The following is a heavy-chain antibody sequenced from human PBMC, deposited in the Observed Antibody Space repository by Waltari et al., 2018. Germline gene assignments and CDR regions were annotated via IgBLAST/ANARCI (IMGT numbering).Heavy chain of an antibody. V-gene: IGHV1-2*06. D-gene: IGHD2-2*01. CDR2: INPNSGGT. CDR3: ARDRKSSTSVYSPLDY. Sequence: QVQLVQSGAEVKKPGASVKVSCKASGYTFTGYYMHWGRQAPGQGLEWMGRINPNSGGTNYAQKFQGRVTMTRDTSISTAYMELSRLRSDDTAVYYCARDRKSSTSVYSPLDYWGQGTLVTVSS. J-gene: IGHJ4*02. CDR1: GYTFTGYY.